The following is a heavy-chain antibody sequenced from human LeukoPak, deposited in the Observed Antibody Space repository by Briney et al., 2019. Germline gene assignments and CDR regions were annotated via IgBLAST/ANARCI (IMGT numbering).Heavy chain of an antibody. Sequence: DSVKGRFTISRDNAKHSLYLQVNSLRAEDSAMYYCARTRYSSSWFDAFDIWGQGTMVTVSS. CDR3: ARTRYSSSWFDAFDI. J-gene: IGHJ3*02. V-gene: IGHV3-21*01. D-gene: IGHD6-13*01.